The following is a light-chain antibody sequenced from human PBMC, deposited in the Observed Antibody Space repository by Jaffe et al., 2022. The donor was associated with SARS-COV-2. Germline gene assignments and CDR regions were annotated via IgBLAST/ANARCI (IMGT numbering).Light chain of an antibody. V-gene: IGLV1-44*01. J-gene: IGLJ3*02. CDR2: GNN. Sequence: QSVLTQPPSASGTPGQRITISCSGSKSNIGSRTVHWNQQLPGMAPKLLLYGNNQRPSGVPDRFSGSKSGTSASLAINGLQSEDEADFYCAAWDDSLNGWVFGGGTKLTVL. CDR3: AAWDDSLNGWV. CDR1: KSNIGSRT.